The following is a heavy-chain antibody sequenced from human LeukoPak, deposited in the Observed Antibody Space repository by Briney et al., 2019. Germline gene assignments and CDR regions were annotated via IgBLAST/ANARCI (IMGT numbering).Heavy chain of an antibody. V-gene: IGHV3-48*03. CDR3: ARQFCSGGSCSYSDY. Sequence: GGSLRLSCAASGFTFSTFEMNWVRQAPGKGLEWVSYISISGSTTYYADSVKGRFTISRDNAKNSLYLQMNSLRAEDTAVYYCARQFCSGGSCSYSDYWGQGTLVTVSS. D-gene: IGHD2-15*01. CDR1: GFTFSTFE. CDR2: ISISGSTT. J-gene: IGHJ4*02.